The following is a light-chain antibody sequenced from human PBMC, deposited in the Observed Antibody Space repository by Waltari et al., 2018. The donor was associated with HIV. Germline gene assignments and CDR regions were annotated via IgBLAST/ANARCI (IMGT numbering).Light chain of an antibody. CDR2: CAS. CDR3: QQYYVTSPRP. V-gene: IGKV4-1*01. J-gene: IGKJ4*02. CDR1: QYLYSPSNATY. Sequence: DLVMTQAPDSLPVSLGESSTINCKSSQYLYSPSNATYLAWYQQKPGQPPKLLSYCASTRESSVPDRFSGSGSGTDFALSCRSLQADDVAVYYGQQYYVTSPRPFGGGTKVEIK.